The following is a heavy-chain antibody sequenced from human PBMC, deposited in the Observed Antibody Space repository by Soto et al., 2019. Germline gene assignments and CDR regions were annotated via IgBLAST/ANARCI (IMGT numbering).Heavy chain of an antibody. CDR1: GASIRGYH. CDR2: ISYSGAT. J-gene: IGHJ4*02. D-gene: IGHD3-9*01. Sequence: SETLSLTFTLSGASIRGYHCSWICTPPGKGLECLGYISYSGATNYNPSLKSRVTMSIDTSKNQFSLQLNSVTAADTAVYYCARGFAIDWYTYYFDYWGQGPLVTVS. V-gene: IGHV4-59*08. CDR3: ARGFAIDWYTYYFDY.